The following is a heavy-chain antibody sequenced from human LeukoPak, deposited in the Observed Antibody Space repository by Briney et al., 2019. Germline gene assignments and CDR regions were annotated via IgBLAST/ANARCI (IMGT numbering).Heavy chain of an antibody. CDR3: ARDLLARVDP. J-gene: IGHJ5*02. D-gene: IGHD6-6*01. Sequence: SETLSLTCTISGGSVSDYYWSWIRQSPGKGLEWIGYIYHTGSTSYSPSLKSRVTISADTSQNQFSLKLSSVTAADTAVYYCARDLLARVDPWGQGTLVTVSS. CDR1: GGSVSDYY. CDR2: IYHTGST. V-gene: IGHV4-59*02.